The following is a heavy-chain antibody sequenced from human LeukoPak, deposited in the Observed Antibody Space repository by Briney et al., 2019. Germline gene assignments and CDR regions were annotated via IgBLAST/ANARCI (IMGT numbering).Heavy chain of an antibody. J-gene: IGHJ4*02. V-gene: IGHV3-21*04. CDR3: ATRAVAADEYYFDY. Sequence: PGGSLRLSCAASGFTFSSYSMNWVRQAPGKGLEWVSSISSSSSYIYYADSVKGRFTISRDNAKNSLYLQMNSLRAEDTALYYCATRAVAADEYYFDYWGQGTLVTVSS. CDR1: GFTFSSYS. D-gene: IGHD6-13*01. CDR2: ISSSSSYI.